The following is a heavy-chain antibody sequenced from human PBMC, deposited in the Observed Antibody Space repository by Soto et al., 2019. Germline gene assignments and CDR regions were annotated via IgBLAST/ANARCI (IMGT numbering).Heavy chain of an antibody. CDR2: IYYSGTA. V-gene: IGHV4-39*01. CDR3: GRQYITVFGEINFRLVLGYFDF. J-gene: IGHJ4*02. CDR1: GDSISTSSSYY. Sequence: PSETLSLTCTVSGDSISTSSSYYWGWIRQPPGKGLEWIGSIYYSGTAYYNPSLKSRVTVSVDRSTNQFSLRLSSVTAADTAVYYCGRQYITVFGEINFRLVLGYFDFWGQGTQVTVSS. D-gene: IGHD3-3*01.